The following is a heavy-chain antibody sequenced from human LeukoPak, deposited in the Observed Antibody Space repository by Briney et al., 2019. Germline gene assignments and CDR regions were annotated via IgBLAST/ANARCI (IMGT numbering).Heavy chain of an antibody. CDR1: GGSFSGYY. Sequence: SETLSLTCAGYGGSFSGYYWSWIRQPPGKGLEWIGEINHSGNTYYNPSLKSRLTISLDTSKNQFSLKLRSVTAADTAVYYCARSVEGYCRGGSCYYYSYYMDVWGKGTTVTVSS. CDR3: ARSVEGYCRGGSCYYYSYYMDV. CDR2: INHSGNT. D-gene: IGHD2-15*01. V-gene: IGHV4-34*01. J-gene: IGHJ6*03.